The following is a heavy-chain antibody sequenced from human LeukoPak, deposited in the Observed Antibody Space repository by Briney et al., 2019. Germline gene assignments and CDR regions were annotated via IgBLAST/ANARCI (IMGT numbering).Heavy chain of an antibody. V-gene: IGHV4-59*10. J-gene: IGHJ3*01. D-gene: IGHD4-23*01. CDR3: ARSDYGGDPTYDAFDV. Sequence: SETLSLTCAVYGGSFSGYYWGWIRQPAGKGLEWIGRLYTGGSTNYNPSLKSRVTMSVDTSKNQLSLRLTSVTAADTAVYYCARSDYGGDPTYDAFDVWGQGTRVTVSS. CDR1: GGSFSGYY. CDR2: LYTGGST.